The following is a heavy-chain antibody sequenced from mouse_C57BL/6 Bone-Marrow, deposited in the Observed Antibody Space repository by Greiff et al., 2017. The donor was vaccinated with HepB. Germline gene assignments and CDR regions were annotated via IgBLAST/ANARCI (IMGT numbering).Heavy chain of an antibody. CDR3: VRQPYTVVAYYAMDY. J-gene: IGHJ4*01. CDR2: IRSKSNNYAT. CDR1: GFSFNTYA. Sequence: EVNLVESGGGLVQPKGSLKLSCAASGFSFNTYAMNWVRQAPGKGLEWVARIRSKSNNYATYYADSVKDRFTISRDDSESMLYLQMNNLKTEDTAMYYCVRQPYTVVAYYAMDYWGQGTSVTVSS. D-gene: IGHD1-1*01. V-gene: IGHV10-1*01.